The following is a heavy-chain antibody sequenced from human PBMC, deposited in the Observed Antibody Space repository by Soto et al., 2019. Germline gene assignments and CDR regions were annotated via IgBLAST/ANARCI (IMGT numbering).Heavy chain of an antibody. CDR2: ISSSGSTI. V-gene: IGHV3-11*01. CDR3: AGVSPHFDY. CDR1: GFTFSDYY. D-gene: IGHD3-3*02. J-gene: IGHJ4*02. Sequence: QVQLVESGGGLVQPGGSLRLSCAASGFTFSDYYMSWIRQAPGKGLEWGAYISSSGSTIYYADSVKGRFTISRDNAKHSLDLQMNSWSAEDTGVYYCAGVSPHFDYWGQGTLVTVSS.